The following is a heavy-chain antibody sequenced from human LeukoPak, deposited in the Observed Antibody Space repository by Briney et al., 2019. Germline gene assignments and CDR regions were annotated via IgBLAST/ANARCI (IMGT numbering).Heavy chain of an antibody. CDR1: GFTFSSYE. CDR2: ISSSGGTI. V-gene: IGHV3-48*03. J-gene: IGHJ6*02. Sequence: GGSLRLSCAASGFTFSSYERNWVRQAPGKGLEWVSYISSSGGTIYYADSVKGRFTISRDNAKNSLYLQMNSLRAEDTAVYYCARAVLYYYYGMDVWGQGTTVTVSS. CDR3: ARAVLYYYYGMDV.